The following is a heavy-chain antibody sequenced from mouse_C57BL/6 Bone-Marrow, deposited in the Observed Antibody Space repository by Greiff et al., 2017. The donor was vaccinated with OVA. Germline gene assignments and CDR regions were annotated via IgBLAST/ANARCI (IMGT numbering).Heavy chain of an antibody. CDR1: GYTFTDYE. V-gene: IGHV1-15*01. CDR2: IDPETGGT. Sequence: QVQLKESGAELVRPGASVTLSCKASGYTFTDYEMHWVKQTPVHGLEWIGAIDPETGGTAYNQKFKGKAILTADKSSSTAYMELRSLTSEDSAVYYCTPCITTVVDFDYWGQGTTLTVSS. J-gene: IGHJ2*01. D-gene: IGHD1-1*01. CDR3: TPCITTVVDFDY.